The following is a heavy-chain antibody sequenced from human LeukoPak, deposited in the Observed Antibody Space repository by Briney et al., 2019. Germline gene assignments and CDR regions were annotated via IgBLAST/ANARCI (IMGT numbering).Heavy chain of an antibody. CDR1: GYTFTSYD. Sequence: ASVKVSCKASGYTFTSYDINWVRQATGQGLEWMGWMNPNSGNTGYAQKFQGRVTMTRNTSTSTAYMELSSLRSEDTAVYYCARGSSNDYGDSPVDYWGQGTLVTVSS. CDR2: MNPNSGNT. J-gene: IGHJ4*02. V-gene: IGHV1-8*01. D-gene: IGHD4-17*01. CDR3: ARGSSNDYGDSPVDY.